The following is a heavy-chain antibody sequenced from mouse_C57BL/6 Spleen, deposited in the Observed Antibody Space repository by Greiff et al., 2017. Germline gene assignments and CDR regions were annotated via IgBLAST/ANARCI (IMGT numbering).Heavy chain of an antibody. CDR1: GFTFSSYG. J-gene: IGHJ2*01. CDR2: ISSGGSYT. CDR3: ARQGLLRYFDY. Sequence: DVKLVESGGDLVKPGGSLKLSCAASGFTFSSYGMSWVRQTPDKRLEWVATISSGGSYTYYPDSVKGRFTISRDNAKNTLYLQMSSLKSEDTAMYYCARQGLLRYFDYWGQGTTLTVSS. V-gene: IGHV5-6*02. D-gene: IGHD1-1*01.